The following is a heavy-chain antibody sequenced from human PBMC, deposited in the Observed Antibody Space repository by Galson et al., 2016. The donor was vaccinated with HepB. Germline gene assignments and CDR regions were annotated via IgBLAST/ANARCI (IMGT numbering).Heavy chain of an antibody. CDR2: ITSSSSYI. CDR3: ARDLETFGELFHYYGMDV. J-gene: IGHJ6*02. Sequence: SLRLSCAASGFTFSSYSMNWVRQAPGKGLEWVSSITSSSSYIYHADSVKGRFTISRDNAKNSLYLQMNSLSAEDTAVYYCARDLETFGELFHYYGMDVWGQGTTATVSS. V-gene: IGHV3-21*01. D-gene: IGHD3-10*01. CDR1: GFTFSSYS.